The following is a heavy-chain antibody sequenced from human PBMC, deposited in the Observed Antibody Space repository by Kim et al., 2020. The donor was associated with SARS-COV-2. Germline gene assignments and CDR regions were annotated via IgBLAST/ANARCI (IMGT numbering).Heavy chain of an antibody. V-gene: IGHV3-30*18. CDR1: GFTFSSYG. J-gene: IGHJ6*02. D-gene: IGHD6-19*01. CDR3: AKFGTSSGWYRVGYYYGMDV. CDR2: ISYDGSNK. Sequence: GGSLRLSCAASGFTFSSYGMHWVRQAPGKGLEWVAVISYDGSNKYYADSVKGRFTISRDNSKNTLYLQMNSLRAEDTAVYYCAKFGTSSGWYRVGYYYGMDVWGQGTTVTVSS.